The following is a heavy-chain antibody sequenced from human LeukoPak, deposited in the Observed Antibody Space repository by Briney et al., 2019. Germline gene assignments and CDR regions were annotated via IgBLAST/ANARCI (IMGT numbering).Heavy chain of an antibody. CDR1: GYTFSNYA. J-gene: IGHJ3*02. D-gene: IGHD3-22*01. V-gene: IGHV7-4-1*02. CDR2: INTNTGNP. Sequence: ASVKVSCKASGYTFSNYAINWVRQAPGQGLEWMGWINTNTGNPTYAQGFTGRFVFSLDTSVSTAYLQISSLKTEDTAVYYCARGSGYLYHDAFGIWGQGTMVTISS. CDR3: ARGSGYLYHDAFGI.